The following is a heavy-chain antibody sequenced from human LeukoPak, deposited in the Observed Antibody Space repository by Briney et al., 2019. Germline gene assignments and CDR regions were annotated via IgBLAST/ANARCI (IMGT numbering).Heavy chain of an antibody. D-gene: IGHD5-12*01. V-gene: IGHV4-59*08. J-gene: IGHJ4*02. Sequence: SETLSLTCTVSGGSISSYYWSWIRQPPGKGLEWIGYIYCSGSTNYSPSLKSQVTISVDTSKNQFSLKLSSVTAADTAVYYCARQGYSAYEILDYWGQGTLVTVSS. CDR1: GGSISSYY. CDR3: ARQGYSAYEILDY. CDR2: IYCSGST.